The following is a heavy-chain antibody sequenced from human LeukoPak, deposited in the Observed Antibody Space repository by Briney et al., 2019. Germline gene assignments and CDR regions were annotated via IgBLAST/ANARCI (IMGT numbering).Heavy chain of an antibody. CDR2: IFYSGST. CDR1: GGSISSYY. CDR3: ARTNPSFDY. J-gene: IGHJ4*02. V-gene: IGHV4-59*08. Sequence: SETLSLTCTVSGGSISSYYWSWIRQPPGKGLEWIGYIFYSGSTNYNPSLRSRVTISVDTSKNQVSLKLRSVTAADTAVYYCARTNPSFDYWGQGTLVTVSS.